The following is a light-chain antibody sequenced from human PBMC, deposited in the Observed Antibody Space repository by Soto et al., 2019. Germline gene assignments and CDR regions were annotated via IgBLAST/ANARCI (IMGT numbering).Light chain of an antibody. Sequence: EVVLTQSPGTVSLSPGERATLSCRASQSVTSNYLAWYQQKPGQAPRLLIYAASSRASGIPDRFSGSGSGTDFTLSISRVESEDVEVYYCQHYGSSVPWTFGQGTKVEIK. CDR3: QHYGSSVPWT. V-gene: IGKV3-20*01. CDR2: AAS. CDR1: QSVTSNY. J-gene: IGKJ1*01.